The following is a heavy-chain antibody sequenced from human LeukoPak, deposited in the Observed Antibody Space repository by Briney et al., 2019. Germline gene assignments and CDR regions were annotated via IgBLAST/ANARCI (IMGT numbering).Heavy chain of an antibody. V-gene: IGHV4-31*03. CDR1: GGSISSGGYY. J-gene: IGHJ5*02. CDR2: IYYSGST. D-gene: IGHD5-12*01. Sequence: SETLSLTCTVSGGSISSGGYYWSWIRQHSGKGLEWIGYIYYSGSTHYNPSLKSRVTISVDTSKNQFSLKLSSVTAADTAVYYCAREGYSGYDHNWFDPWGQGTLVTVSS. CDR3: AREGYSGYDHNWFDP.